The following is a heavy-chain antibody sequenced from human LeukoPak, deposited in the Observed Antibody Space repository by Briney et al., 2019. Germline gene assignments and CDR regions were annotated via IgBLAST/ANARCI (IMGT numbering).Heavy chain of an antibody. V-gene: IGHV1-46*01. J-gene: IGHJ6*03. D-gene: IGHD3-10*01. Sequence: ASMKVSCKASGYTFTSYYMHWVRQAPGQGLEWMGIINPSGGSTNYAQKFQGRVTMTRDTSTNTVYMELSSLRSEDTAAYYCARGPSITMVRGGQWYYYMDVWGKGTTVTISS. CDR3: ARGPSITMVRGGQWYYYMDV. CDR1: GYTFTSYY. CDR2: INPSGGST.